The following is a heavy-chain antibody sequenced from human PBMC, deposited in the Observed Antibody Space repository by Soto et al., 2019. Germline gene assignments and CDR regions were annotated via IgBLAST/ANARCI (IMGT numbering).Heavy chain of an antibody. CDR3: ARDPRITIFGVVIMWFDP. J-gene: IGHJ5*02. CDR2: IIPIFGTA. Sequence: SVKVSCKASGGTFSSYAISWVRQAPGQGLEWMGGIIPIFGTANYAQKFQGRVTITADESTSTAYMELSSLRSEDTAVYYCARDPRITIFGVVIMWFDPWGQGTLVTVSS. CDR1: GGTFSSYA. D-gene: IGHD3-3*01. V-gene: IGHV1-69*13.